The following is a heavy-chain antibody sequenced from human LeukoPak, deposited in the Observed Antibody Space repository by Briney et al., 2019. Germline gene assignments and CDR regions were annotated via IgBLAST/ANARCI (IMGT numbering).Heavy chain of an antibody. D-gene: IGHD3-10*01. Sequence: QPGGSLRLSCAASGFTFSGYAMSWVRQAPGRGLEWVSAISGSGGSTYYADSVKGRFTISRDNSKNTLYLQMNSLRAEDTAVYYCAKGYGSGPLGYWGQGTLVTVSS. CDR2: ISGSGGST. V-gene: IGHV3-23*01. CDR3: AKGYGSGPLGY. CDR1: GFTFSGYA. J-gene: IGHJ4*02.